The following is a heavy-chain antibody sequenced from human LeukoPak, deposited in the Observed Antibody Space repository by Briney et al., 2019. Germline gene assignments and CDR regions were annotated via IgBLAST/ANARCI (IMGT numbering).Heavy chain of an antibody. CDR2: INPNSGGT. Sequence: GASVKVSCKASGYTFTGYYMHWVRQAPGQGREWMGWINPNSGGTNYAQKFQGRVTMTRDTSISTAYMELSRLRSDDTAVYFCASDYYDSGSLGNWGQGTLVTVSS. CDR3: ASDYYDSGSLGN. D-gene: IGHD3-10*01. V-gene: IGHV1-2*02. CDR1: GYTFTGYY. J-gene: IGHJ4*02.